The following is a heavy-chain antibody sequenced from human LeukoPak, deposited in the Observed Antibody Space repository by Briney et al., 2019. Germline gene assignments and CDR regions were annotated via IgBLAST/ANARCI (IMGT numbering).Heavy chain of an antibody. D-gene: IGHD6-13*01. J-gene: IGHJ3*02. CDR2: VRQDGGEG. Sequence: GGSLRLSCAASGFTFNTYWMTWVRQAPGRGLEWVANVRQDGGEGRYVDSVKGRFTVSRDNAENSLYLQLNSLRVEDTAVYYCAREKPPLAADIWGQGTMVTVSS. CDR3: AREKPPLAADI. CDR1: GFTFNTYW. V-gene: IGHV3-7*01.